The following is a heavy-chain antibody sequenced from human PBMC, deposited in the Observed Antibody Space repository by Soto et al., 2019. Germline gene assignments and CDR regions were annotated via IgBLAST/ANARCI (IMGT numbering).Heavy chain of an antibody. V-gene: IGHV4-39*01. Sequence: SETLSLTCTVSGGSISSSSYYWGWIRQPPGKGLEWIGSIYYSGSTYYNPSLKSRVTISVDTSKNQFSLKLSSVTAADTAVYYCARLFSGDFDWLFQQTYNWFDPWGQGTLVTVSS. D-gene: IGHD3-9*01. CDR3: ARLFSGDFDWLFQQTYNWFDP. CDR2: IYYSGST. CDR1: GGSISSSSYY. J-gene: IGHJ5*02.